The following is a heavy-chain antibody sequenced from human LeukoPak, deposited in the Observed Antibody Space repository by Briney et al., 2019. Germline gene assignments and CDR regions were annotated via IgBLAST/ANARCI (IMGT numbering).Heavy chain of an antibody. Sequence: SVKVSCKASGGTFSSYAISWVRQAPVQGLEWMGGIIPIFGTANYAQKFQGRVTITTDESTSTAYMELSSLRSEDTAVYYCARPSDSSGYYYYYYMDVWGKGTTVTVSS. CDR1: GGTFSSYA. CDR2: IIPIFGTA. J-gene: IGHJ6*03. D-gene: IGHD3-22*01. V-gene: IGHV1-69*05. CDR3: ARPSDSSGYYYYYYMDV.